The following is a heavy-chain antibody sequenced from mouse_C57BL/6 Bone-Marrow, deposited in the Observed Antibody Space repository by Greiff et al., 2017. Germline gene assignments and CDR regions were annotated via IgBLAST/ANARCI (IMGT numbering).Heavy chain of an antibody. D-gene: IGHD1-1*01. Sequence: VHLVESGAELVRPGASVTLSCKASGYTFTDYEMHWVKQTPVHGLEWIGAIDPETGGTAYNQKFKGKAILTADKSSSTAYMELRSLTSEDSAVYYCTRFYYYGSSGLFAYWGQGTLVTVSA. CDR2: IDPETGGT. J-gene: IGHJ3*01. V-gene: IGHV1-15*01. CDR3: TRFYYYGSSGLFAY. CDR1: GYTFTDYE.